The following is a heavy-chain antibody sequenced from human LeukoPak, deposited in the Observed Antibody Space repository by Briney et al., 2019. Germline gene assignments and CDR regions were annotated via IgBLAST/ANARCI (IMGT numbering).Heavy chain of an antibody. CDR3: ARKGELLWFGELLDYYYYYGMDV. Sequence: SETLSLTCAAYGGSFSGYYWSWIRQPPGKGLEWIGEINHSGSTNYNPSLKSRVTISVDTSKNQFSLKLSSVTAADTAVYYCARKGELLWFGELLDYYYYYGMDVWGQGTTVTVS. V-gene: IGHV4-34*01. CDR1: GGSFSGYY. D-gene: IGHD3-10*01. J-gene: IGHJ6*02. CDR2: INHSGST.